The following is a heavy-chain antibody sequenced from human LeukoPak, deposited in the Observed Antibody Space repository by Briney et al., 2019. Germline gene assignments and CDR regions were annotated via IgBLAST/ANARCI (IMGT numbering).Heavy chain of an antibody. J-gene: IGHJ4*02. CDR2: INPSGGST. D-gene: IGHD3-10*01. CDR3: ARSPWGGSGSYYKAAN. V-gene: IGHV1-46*01. Sequence: GASVKVSCKASGYTFTSYYMHWVRQAPGQGLEWMGIINPSGGSTSYAQKFQGRVTMTRDTSTSTVYMELSSLRSEDTAVYYCARSPWGGSGSYYKAANWGQGTLVTVSS. CDR1: GYTFTSYY.